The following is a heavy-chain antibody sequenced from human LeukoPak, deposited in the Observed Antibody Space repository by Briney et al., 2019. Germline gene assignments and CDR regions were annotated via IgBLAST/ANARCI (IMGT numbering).Heavy chain of an antibody. CDR2: INILSNYI. Sequence: PGGSLRLSCAASGFTFSSYSMNWVRQAPGKGLEWVSSINILSNYIYYAVSVKGRFTISRDNAKNSLYLQMNSLRAEDTAVYYCARDSHSSSWYSEFDYWGQGTLVTASS. V-gene: IGHV3-21*01. CDR3: ARDSHSSSWYSEFDY. CDR1: GFTFSSYS. D-gene: IGHD6-13*01. J-gene: IGHJ4*02.